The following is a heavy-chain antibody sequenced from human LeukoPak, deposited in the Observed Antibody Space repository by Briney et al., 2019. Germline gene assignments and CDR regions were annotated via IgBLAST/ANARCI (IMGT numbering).Heavy chain of an antibody. V-gene: IGHV1-69*13. CDR2: IIPIFGTG. D-gene: IGHD3-9*01. J-gene: IGHJ4*02. CDR3: ARQRAYDILTGYYPFDY. CDR1: GGTFSSYA. Sequence: SVKVSCKASGGTFSSYAISWVRQAPGQGLEWMGGIIPIFGTGNYAQKFQGRVTITADESTSTAYMELSSLRSEDTAVYYCARQRAYDILTGYYPFDYWGQGTLVTVSS.